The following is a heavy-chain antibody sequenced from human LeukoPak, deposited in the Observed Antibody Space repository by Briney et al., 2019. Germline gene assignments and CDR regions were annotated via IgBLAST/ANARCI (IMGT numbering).Heavy chain of an antibody. CDR1: GYSISSGYY. Sequence: SETLCLTCAVSGYSISSGYYWGWIRQPPGKGLEWIGSIYHSGSTYHNPSLKSRVTISVDTSKNQFSLKLSSVTAADTAVYYCARRGGEGRDGYNYLNAFDIWGQGTMVTVSS. CDR3: ARRGGEGRDGYNYLNAFDI. V-gene: IGHV4-38-2*01. CDR2: IYHSGST. J-gene: IGHJ3*02. D-gene: IGHD5-24*01.